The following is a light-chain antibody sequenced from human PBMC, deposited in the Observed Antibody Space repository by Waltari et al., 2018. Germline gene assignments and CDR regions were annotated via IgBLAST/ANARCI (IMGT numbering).Light chain of an antibody. Sequence: NFLLTQPHSVSESPGKTVTISCTGSGGSIASNYVQWYRQRPGSAPTTVIYAEDQRPPGVPDRFSGSLGSSANAASLTISGRKTEDEADYYCQSYDTGDLWVFGGGTKLTVL. CDR2: AED. V-gene: IGLV6-57*02. CDR1: GGSIASNY. CDR3: QSYDTGDLWV. J-gene: IGLJ3*02.